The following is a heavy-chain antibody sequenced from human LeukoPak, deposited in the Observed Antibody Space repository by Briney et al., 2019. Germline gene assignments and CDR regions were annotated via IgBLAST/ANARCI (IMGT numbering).Heavy chain of an antibody. CDR3: ARDSSRITIFGVVIINYFDY. CDR2: INASGGST. V-gene: IGHV1-46*04. D-gene: IGHD3-3*01. Sequence: WASVKVSCKASGYTFTSYYMHWVRQAPGQGLEWMGIINASGGSTSYAQKLQGRVTMTRDTSTSTVYMELSSLRVEDTAVYYCARDSSRITIFGVVIINYFDYWGQGTLVTVSS. J-gene: IGHJ4*02. CDR1: GYTFTSYY.